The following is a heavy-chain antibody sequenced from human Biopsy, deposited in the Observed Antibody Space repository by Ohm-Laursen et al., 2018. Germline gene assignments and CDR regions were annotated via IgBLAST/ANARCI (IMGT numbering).Heavy chain of an antibody. V-gene: IGHV4-34*01. CDR2: INHRGYT. Sequence: PGTLSLTCAVSGGSISGYYWSWIRQPPGKGLEWIGEINHRGYTDYNASLKSRVTISVDTSKNQFSLKVRSVTAADTAVYYCVRGVDYYDPYHYYALDVWGQGTTVTVSS. CDR3: VRGVDYYDPYHYYALDV. CDR1: GGSISGYY. D-gene: IGHD3-22*01. J-gene: IGHJ6*02.